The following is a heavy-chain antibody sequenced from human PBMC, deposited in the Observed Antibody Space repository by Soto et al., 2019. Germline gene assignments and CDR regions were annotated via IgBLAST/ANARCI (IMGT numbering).Heavy chain of an antibody. V-gene: IGHV1-69*01. D-gene: IGHD3-16*01. Sequence: QLVQAGSEVKKPGSSVKVSCQASGGTFSGYVVTWVRQAPGQGLEWMGEFVPLFGTTNYAQRISCRITIAAEESTITAYMELRTLAADATAVYYGATHGLGVSSPPYFDNWGQGTLVTVSS. J-gene: IGHJ4*02. CDR3: ATHGLGVSSPPYFDN. CDR2: FVPLFGTT. CDR1: GGTFSGYV.